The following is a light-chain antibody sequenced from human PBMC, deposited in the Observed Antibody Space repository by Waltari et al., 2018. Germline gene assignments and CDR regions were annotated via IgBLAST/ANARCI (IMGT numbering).Light chain of an antibody. CDR2: DVT. CDR3: SSFTSSSTLV. J-gene: IGLJ2*01. CDR1: SSDVGGYDY. Sequence: QSALTQPASVSGSPGQSITISCIGTSSDVGGYDYVSWYQQHPGKPPKLMIYDVTNRPSGVSARFSGSKSGNTASLTISGLQAEDEADYYCSSFTSSSTLVFGGGTELTVL. V-gene: IGLV2-14*03.